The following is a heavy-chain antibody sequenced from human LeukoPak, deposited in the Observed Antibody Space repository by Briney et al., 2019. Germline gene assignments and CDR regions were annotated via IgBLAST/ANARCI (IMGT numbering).Heavy chain of an antibody. CDR2: ISSSSSTI. V-gene: IGHV3-48*01. D-gene: IGHD3-3*01. J-gene: IGHJ5*02. CDR1: GFTFSSYS. Sequence: QPGGSLRLSCAASGFTFSSYSMNWVRQAPGKGLEWVSYISSSSSTIYYADSVKGRFTISRDNAKNSLYLQMNSLRAEDTAVYYCESGYDFWSDQTPPLDPWGQGTLVTVSS. CDR3: ESGYDFWSDQTPPLDP.